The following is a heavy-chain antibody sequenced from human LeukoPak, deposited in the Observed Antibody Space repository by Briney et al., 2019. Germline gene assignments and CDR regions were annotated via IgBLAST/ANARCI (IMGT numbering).Heavy chain of an antibody. Sequence: GASVKVSCKASGYTFTGYYMHWVRQAPGQGLEWMGIINPSGGSTSYAQKFQGRVTMTRDTSTSTVYMELSSLRSEDTAVYYCASGHTTNNKGTRWLQLGAFDIWGQGTMVTVSS. J-gene: IGHJ3*02. D-gene: IGHD5-24*01. V-gene: IGHV1-46*01. CDR3: ASGHTTNNKGTRWLQLGAFDI. CDR1: GYTFTGYY. CDR2: INPSGGST.